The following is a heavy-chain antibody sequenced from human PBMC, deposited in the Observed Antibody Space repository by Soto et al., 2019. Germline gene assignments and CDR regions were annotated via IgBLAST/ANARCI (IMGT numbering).Heavy chain of an antibody. V-gene: IGHV3-9*01. CDR2: ISWNSGSV. Sequence: GGSLRLSCAASAFTFDDYAMHWVRQAPGKGLAWVSTISWNSGSVAYADSMKGRFTMSRDNSKSTLYLQMNSLRVEDTAVYYCTKRRNVLRFLEWSSGMEVWGQGTTVTVSS. CDR1: AFTFDDYA. CDR3: TKRRNVLRFLEWSSGMEV. J-gene: IGHJ6*02. D-gene: IGHD3-3*01.